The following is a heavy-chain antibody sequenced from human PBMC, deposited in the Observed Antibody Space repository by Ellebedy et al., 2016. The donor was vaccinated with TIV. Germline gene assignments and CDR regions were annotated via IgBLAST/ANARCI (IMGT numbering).Heavy chain of an antibody. CDR1: GFTFSSFA. D-gene: IGHD5-24*01. Sequence: GESLKISCVASGFTFSSFAMSWVRQAPGKGLEWVSAISGTGGGTYYADSVKGRITISRDNSKNTLYLQMNTLRAEDTALYYCARGEVATICDYWGQGTLVTVSS. V-gene: IGHV3-23*01. CDR2: ISGTGGGT. J-gene: IGHJ4*02. CDR3: ARGEVATICDY.